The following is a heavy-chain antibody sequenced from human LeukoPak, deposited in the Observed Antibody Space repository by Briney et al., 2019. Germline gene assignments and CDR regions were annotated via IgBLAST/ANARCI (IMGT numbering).Heavy chain of an antibody. D-gene: IGHD2-15*01. J-gene: IGHJ4*02. CDR3: ARHSETCSGGSCFLDYFDY. CDR1: GGSISNYY. Sequence: SETLSLTCTVSGGSISNYYWSWIRQPPGKGLEWIGYIYYSGSTNYNPSLKSRLTISVDTPKNHFSLRLTPVTAADTAVYYCARHSETCSGGSCFLDYFDYWGQGTLVTVSS. CDR2: IYYSGST. V-gene: IGHV4-59*08.